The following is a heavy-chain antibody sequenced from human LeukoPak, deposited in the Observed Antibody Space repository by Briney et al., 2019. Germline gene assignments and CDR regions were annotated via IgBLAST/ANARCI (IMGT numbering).Heavy chain of an antibody. CDR2: IKKDGSEK. D-gene: IGHD3-10*02. CDR3: AELGITMIGGV. V-gene: IGHV3-7*01. CDR1: GFTFSSYW. J-gene: IGHJ6*04. Sequence: GGSLRLSCAASGFTFSSYWMTWVRQAPGKGLEWVANIKKDGSEKYYVDSVKGRFTISRDNAKNSLYLQMNSLRAEDTAVYYCAELGITMIGGVWGKGTTVTISS.